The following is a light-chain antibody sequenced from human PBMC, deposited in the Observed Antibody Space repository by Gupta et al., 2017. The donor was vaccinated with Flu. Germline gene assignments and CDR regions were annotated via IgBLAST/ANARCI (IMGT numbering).Light chain of an antibody. J-gene: IGLJ2*01. CDR1: SSDVGGYNY. CDR3: SSHTSTNTLV. Sequence: QSALTQPASVSGSPGQSIAISCTGSSSDVGGYNYVSWYQQHPGKAPKLMIYEVSNRPSGASNRFSGSKSGNTASLTISGLQAEDEADYYCSSHTSTNTLVFGGGTKLTVL. CDR2: EVS. V-gene: IGLV2-14*01.